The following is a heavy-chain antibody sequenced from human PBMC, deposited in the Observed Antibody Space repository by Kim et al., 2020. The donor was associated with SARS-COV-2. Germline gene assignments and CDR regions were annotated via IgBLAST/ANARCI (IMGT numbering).Heavy chain of an antibody. D-gene: IGHD3-10*01. Sequence: TQNFQGSVTITRDTSATTAYMELSSLTSKDTAVYYCAREGSGSYNWLDPWGQGTLVTVSS. V-gene: IGHV1-3*01. J-gene: IGHJ5*02. CDR3: AREGSGSYNWLDP.